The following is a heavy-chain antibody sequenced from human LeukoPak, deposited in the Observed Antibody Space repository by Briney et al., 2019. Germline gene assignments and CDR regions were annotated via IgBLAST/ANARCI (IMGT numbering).Heavy chain of an antibody. D-gene: IGHD6-19*01. V-gene: IGHV3-23*01. Sequence: GALRLSCAASGFTFSNYAMSWVRQSPRKGLEWVSAVSGSGGSTYYADSVRGRFTVSRDNSQITLYLQMNSLGAEDTAVYFCARGPLTEVAGTTWDSWGRGTLVTVSS. CDR2: VSGSGGST. J-gene: IGHJ4*02. CDR1: GFTFSNYA. CDR3: ARGPLTEVAGTTWDS.